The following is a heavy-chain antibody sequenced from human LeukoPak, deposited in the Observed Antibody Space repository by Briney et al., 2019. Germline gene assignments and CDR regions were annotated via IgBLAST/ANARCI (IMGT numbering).Heavy chain of an antibody. D-gene: IGHD2-2*02. CDR2: ISGSGGST. J-gene: IGHJ4*02. V-gene: IGHV3-23*01. CDR1: GFTFSSYA. Sequence: GGSLRLSCAASGFTFSSYAMSWVRQAPGKGLEWVSTISGSGGSTYYADSVKGRFTISRDNSKNTLYLEMNSLRAEDTAVYYCAKYTVSIGRSFDYWGQGTLVTVSS. CDR3: AKYTVSIGRSFDY.